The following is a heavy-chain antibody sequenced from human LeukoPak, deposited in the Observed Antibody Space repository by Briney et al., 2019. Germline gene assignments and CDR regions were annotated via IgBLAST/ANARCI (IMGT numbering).Heavy chain of an antibody. Sequence: GGSLRLSCAASGFTFDDYAMHWVRQAPGKGLEWVSGISWNSGSIGYADSVKGRFTISRDNAKNSLYLQMNSLRAEDTAVYYCAKGRYGSGTTNWFDPWGQGTLVTVSS. CDR1: GFTFDDYA. D-gene: IGHD3-10*01. J-gene: IGHJ5*02. CDR2: ISWNSGSI. V-gene: IGHV3-9*01. CDR3: AKGRYGSGTTNWFDP.